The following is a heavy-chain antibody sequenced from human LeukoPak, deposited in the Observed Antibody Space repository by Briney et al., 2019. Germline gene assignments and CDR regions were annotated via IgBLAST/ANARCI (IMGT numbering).Heavy chain of an antibody. CDR3: ARDGGGVTDY. CDR2: IYYSGST. D-gene: IGHD3-16*01. J-gene: IGHJ4*02. V-gene: IGHV4-59*01. CDR1: GGSISSYY. Sequence: SETLSLTCTVSGGSISSYYWSWLRQPPGKGLEWIGYIYYSGSTNYNPSLKSRVTISVDTSKNQFSLKLSSVTAADTAVYYCARDGGGVTDYWGQGTLVTVSS.